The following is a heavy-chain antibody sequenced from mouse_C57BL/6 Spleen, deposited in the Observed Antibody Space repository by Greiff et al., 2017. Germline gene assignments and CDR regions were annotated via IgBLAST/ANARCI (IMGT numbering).Heavy chain of an antibody. D-gene: IGHD1-2*01. J-gene: IGHJ2*01. V-gene: IGHV5-16*01. CDR3: ARDQDYGLFDY. CDR1: GFTFSDYY. CDR2: INYDGSST. Sequence: EVKLMESEGGLVQPGSSMKLSCTASGFTFSDYYMAWVRQVPEKGLEWVANINYDGSSTYYLDSLKSRFIISRDNAKNILYLQMSSLKSEDTATYYCARDQDYGLFDYWGQGTTLTVSS.